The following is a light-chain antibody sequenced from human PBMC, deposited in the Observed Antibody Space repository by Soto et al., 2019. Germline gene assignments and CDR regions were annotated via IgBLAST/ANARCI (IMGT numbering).Light chain of an antibody. Sequence: EIVLTQSPATLSLSPGERATLSCRASQSVDTSLAWYQQRPGQAPRLLIYDASIRATGIPARFSGSGSGTDFTLTITSLEPEDFAVYYCQQRSNWPKFTFGPGTKVDI. J-gene: IGKJ3*01. V-gene: IGKV3-11*01. CDR2: DAS. CDR1: QSVDTS. CDR3: QQRSNWPKFT.